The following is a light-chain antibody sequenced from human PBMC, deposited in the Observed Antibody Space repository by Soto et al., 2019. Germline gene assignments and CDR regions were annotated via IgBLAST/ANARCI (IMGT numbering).Light chain of an antibody. CDR3: QSADSRGTYVV. CDR1: TLPKQY. V-gene: IGLV3-25*03. J-gene: IGLJ2*01. CDR2: KDT. Sequence: SYELTQPPSVSVSPGQTARITCSGDTLPKQYVYWYQQKPGQAPVLVISKDTERPSGIPERFSGSSSGTTVTLTISGVQAEDEADYYCQSADSRGTYVVFGGGTKLTVL.